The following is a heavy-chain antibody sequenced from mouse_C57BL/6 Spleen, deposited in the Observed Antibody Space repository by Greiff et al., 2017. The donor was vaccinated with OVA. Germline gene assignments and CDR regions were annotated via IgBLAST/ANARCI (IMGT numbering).Heavy chain of an antibody. CDR2: IDPETGGT. CDR3: TRERTTGLGWYFDV. Sequence: QVHVKQSGAELVRPGASVTLSCKASGYTFTDYEMHWVKQTPVHGLEWIGAIDPETGGTAYNQKFKGKAILTADKSSSTAYMELRSLTSEDSAVYYCTRERTTGLGWYFDVWGTGTTVTVSS. D-gene: IGHD1-1*01. CDR1: GYTFTDYE. J-gene: IGHJ1*03. V-gene: IGHV1-15*01.